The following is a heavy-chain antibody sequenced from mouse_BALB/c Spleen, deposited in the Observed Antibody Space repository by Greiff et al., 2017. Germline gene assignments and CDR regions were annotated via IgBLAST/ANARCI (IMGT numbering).Heavy chain of an antibody. CDR1: GFTFSSYG. CDR2: ISSGGSYT. V-gene: IGHV5-6*01. Sequence: EVQGVESGGDLVKPGGSLKLSCAASGFTFSSYGMSWVRQTPDKRLEWVATISSGGSYTYYPDSVKGRFTISRDNAKNTLYLQMSSLKSEDTAMYYCARAGPFAYWGQGTLVTVSA. CDR3: ARAGPFAY. J-gene: IGHJ3*01.